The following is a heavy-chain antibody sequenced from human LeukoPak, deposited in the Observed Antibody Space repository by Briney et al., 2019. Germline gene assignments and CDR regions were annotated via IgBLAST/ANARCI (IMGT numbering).Heavy chain of an antibody. CDR1: GDTFSSYA. J-gene: IGHJ6*03. Sequence: ASVKVSCKASGDTFSSYAISWVRQAPGQGLEWMGGIIPIFGTANYAQKLQGRVTITADKSTSTAYMELSSLRSEDTAVYYCARHTPYDFWSGERYMDVWGKGTTVTVSS. CDR2: IIPIFGTA. CDR3: ARHTPYDFWSGERYMDV. D-gene: IGHD3-3*01. V-gene: IGHV1-69*06.